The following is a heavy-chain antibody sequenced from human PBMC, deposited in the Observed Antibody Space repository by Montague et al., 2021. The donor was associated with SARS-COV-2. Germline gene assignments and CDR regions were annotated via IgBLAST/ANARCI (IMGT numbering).Heavy chain of an antibody. CDR2: IYANGHF. Sequence: SETLSLTCSVSGDSITPYGDSIGGYFWSWIRQPAGKGLEWIGRIYANGHFDYNPSLNSRVSMSMDTSKQEFSMRLISVTAADTAVYYCARGAYYFGPGRGNHRAFDPWGQGILVTVSS. D-gene: IGHD2/OR15-2a*01. V-gene: IGHV4-4*07. CDR1: GDSITPYGDSIGGYF. J-gene: IGHJ5*02. CDR3: ARGAYYFGPGRGNHRAFDP.